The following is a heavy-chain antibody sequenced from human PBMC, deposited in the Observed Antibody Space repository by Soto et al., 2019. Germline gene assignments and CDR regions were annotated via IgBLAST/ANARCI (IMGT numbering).Heavy chain of an antibody. CDR1: GFTFSNYG. J-gene: IGHJ4*02. V-gene: IGHV3-30*18. CDR2: ISYDGSNK. D-gene: IGHD6-19*01. Sequence: GGSLRLSCAASGFTFSNYGMHWVRQAPGKGLEWVAVISYDGSNKYYADSVKGRVTISRDNSKNTLYLQMNSLRAEDTAMYYCAKDPGIGQWLVQYWGQGTLVTVSS. CDR3: AKDPGIGQWLVQY.